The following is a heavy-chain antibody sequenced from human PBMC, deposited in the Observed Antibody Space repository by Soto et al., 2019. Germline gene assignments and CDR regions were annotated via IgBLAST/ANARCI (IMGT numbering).Heavy chain of an antibody. CDR2: IYPGDSDT. Sequence: PGESLKISCKSSQYSFANCWIGWVRQMPGKGLEWMGLIYPGDSDTRYRLSFQGQVTISADKSTRTAHLQWTSLRASDSAMYYCVTHRYNTGSFIDVFDTWGQGTLVTVSS. J-gene: IGHJ3*02. CDR3: VTHRYNTGSFIDVFDT. CDR1: QYSFANCW. V-gene: IGHV5-51*01. D-gene: IGHD2-8*02.